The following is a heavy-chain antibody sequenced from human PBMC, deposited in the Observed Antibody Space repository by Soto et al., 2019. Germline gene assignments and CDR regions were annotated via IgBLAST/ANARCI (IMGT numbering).Heavy chain of an antibody. V-gene: IGHV3-23*01. CDR3: AKALPTYYYDSSGYDAFDI. CDR1: GFTFSSYA. J-gene: IGHJ3*02. Sequence: EVQLLESGGGLVQPGGSLRLSCAASGFTFSSYAMSWVRQAPGKGLEWVSAISGSGASTYYADSVKGRFTISRDNSKNTLYLQMNSLRAEDTALYYCAKALPTYYYDSSGYDAFDIWGQGTMVTVSS. CDR2: ISGSGAST. D-gene: IGHD3-22*01.